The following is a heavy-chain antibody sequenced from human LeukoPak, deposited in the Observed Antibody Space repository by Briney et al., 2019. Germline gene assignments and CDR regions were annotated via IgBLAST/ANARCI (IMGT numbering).Heavy chain of an antibody. CDR3: ARDTSRISKLIQLWLIDY. CDR1: GYSFTTYG. V-gene: IGHV1-18*01. D-gene: IGHD5-18*01. J-gene: IGHJ4*02. Sequence: ASVKVSCKPSGYSFTTYGISWVRQAPGQGLEWMGWISSYNDDIDFEQKFQGRVTMTTDTSTSTAYMELRSLRSDDTAVYYCARDTSRISKLIQLWLIDYWGQGTLVTVSS. CDR2: ISSYNDDI.